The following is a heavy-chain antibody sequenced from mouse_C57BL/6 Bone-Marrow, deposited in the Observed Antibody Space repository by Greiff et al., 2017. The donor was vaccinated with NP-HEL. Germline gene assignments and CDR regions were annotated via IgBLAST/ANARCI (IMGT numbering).Heavy chain of an antibody. CDR2: IDPSDSYT. V-gene: IGHV1-69*01. J-gene: IGHJ2*01. D-gene: IGHD2-3*01. Sequence: QVQLQQPGAELVMPGASVKLSCKASGYTFTSYWMHWVKQRPGQGLEWIGEIDPSDSYTNYNQKFKGKSTLTVDKSSSTAYMQLSSLTSEDSAVYYCARDGFFFDYWGQGTLSQSPQ. CDR3: ARDGFFFDY. CDR1: GYTFTSYW.